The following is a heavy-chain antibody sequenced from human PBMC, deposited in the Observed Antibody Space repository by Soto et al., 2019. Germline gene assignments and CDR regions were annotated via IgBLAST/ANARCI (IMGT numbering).Heavy chain of an antibody. CDR2: IYTSGST. Sequence: SETLSLTCTVSGGSISSYYWSWIRQPAGKGLEWIGRIYTSGSTNYNPSLKSRVTMSVDTSKNQFSLKLSSVTAADTAVYYCARDQDGYNLVGDCYFDLWGRGTLVTSPQ. D-gene: IGHD1-26*01. CDR1: GGSISSYY. CDR3: ARDQDGYNLVGDCYFDL. J-gene: IGHJ2*01. V-gene: IGHV4-4*07.